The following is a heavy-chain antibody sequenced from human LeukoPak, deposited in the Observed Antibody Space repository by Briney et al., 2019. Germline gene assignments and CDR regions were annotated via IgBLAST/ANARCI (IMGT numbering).Heavy chain of an antibody. CDR1: GYTLTELS. CDR3: ALVVVPAAKGAFDI. CDR2: FDPEDGET. V-gene: IGHV1-24*01. J-gene: IGHJ3*02. Sequence: ASVKVSCKVSGYTLTELSMHWVRQAPGKGLEWMGGFDPEDGETIYAQKSQDRVTMTEDTSTDTAYMELSSLRSEDTAVYYCALVVVPAAKGAFDIWGQGTMVTVSS. D-gene: IGHD2-2*01.